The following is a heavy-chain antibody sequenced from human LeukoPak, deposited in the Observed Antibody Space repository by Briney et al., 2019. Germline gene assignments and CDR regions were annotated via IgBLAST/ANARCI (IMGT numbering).Heavy chain of an antibody. J-gene: IGHJ4*02. V-gene: IGHV1-2*02. CDR3: ARYTITAAGSPFDY. D-gene: IGHD6-13*01. Sequence: ASVKVSCKASRYTFTGYYVHWVRQAAGQGLEWMGWINSHSGGTDYAHKFQGRVTMTRDTSISTAYMELSRLKSDDTAVYYCARYTITAAGSPFDYWGQGTLVTISS. CDR1: RYTFTGYY. CDR2: INSHSGGT.